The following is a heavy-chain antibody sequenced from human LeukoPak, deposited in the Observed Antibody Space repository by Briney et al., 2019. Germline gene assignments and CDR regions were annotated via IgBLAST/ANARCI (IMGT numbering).Heavy chain of an antibody. CDR2: ISGSGGST. CDR1: GFTFSSYA. D-gene: IGHD3-3*01. J-gene: IGHJ4*02. CDR3: AKLTSYYDFWSGYYHFDY. Sequence: GGSLRLSCAASGFTFSSYAMSWVRQAPGEGLEWVSAISGSGGSTYYADSVKGRFTISRDNSKNTLYLQMNSLRAEDTAVYYCAKLTSYYDFWSGYYHFDYWGQGTLVTVSS. V-gene: IGHV3-23*01.